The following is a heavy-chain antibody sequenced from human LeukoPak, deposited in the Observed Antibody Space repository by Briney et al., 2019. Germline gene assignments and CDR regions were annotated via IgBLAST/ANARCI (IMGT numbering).Heavy chain of an antibody. V-gene: IGHV1-18*01. Sequence: RASVKVSCKASGYTFTSYDINWVRQAPGQGLEWMGWISPYNGNTNYAQKLQGRVTVTTDTSTSTAYMELRSLRSDDTAVYYCTRTVLDCKNGVCYDYWGQGTLVTVSS. CDR2: ISPYNGNT. J-gene: IGHJ4*02. CDR1: GYTFTSYD. CDR3: TRTVLDCKNGVCYDY. D-gene: IGHD2-8*01.